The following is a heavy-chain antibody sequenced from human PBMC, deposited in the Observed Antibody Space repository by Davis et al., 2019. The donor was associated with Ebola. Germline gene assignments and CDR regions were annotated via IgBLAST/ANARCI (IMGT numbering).Heavy chain of an antibody. D-gene: IGHD4-23*01. Sequence: GESLKISCKGSASSFNTYWIGWVRQMPGKGLEWMGIIYPGDSDTKYSPSFQGQFTISADKSINTAYLQWTSLKASDTAMYYCARSISTVLTRRFFFDYWGQGSLVTVS. V-gene: IGHV5-51*01. J-gene: IGHJ4*02. CDR2: IYPGDSDT. CDR3: ARSISTVLTRRFFFDY. CDR1: ASSFNTYW.